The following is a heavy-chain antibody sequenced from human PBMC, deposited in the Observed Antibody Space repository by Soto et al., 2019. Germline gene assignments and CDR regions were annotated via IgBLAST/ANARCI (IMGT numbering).Heavy chain of an antibody. CDR2: IYYSGST. Sequence: QVQLQESGPGLVKPSETLSLTCTVSGGSISSYYWSWIRQPPGKGLEWIGYIYYSGSTNYNPSLRPPATTSVDTSNHLSSLKLSSVPAAATAVYYCASRYGSCFDYWGQGTLVTVSS. CDR1: GGSISSYY. J-gene: IGHJ4*02. CDR3: ASRYGSCFDY. D-gene: IGHD5-18*01. V-gene: IGHV4-59*08.